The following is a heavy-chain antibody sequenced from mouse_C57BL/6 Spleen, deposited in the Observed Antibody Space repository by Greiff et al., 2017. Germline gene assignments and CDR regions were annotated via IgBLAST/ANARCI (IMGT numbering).Heavy chain of an antibody. J-gene: IGHJ2*01. CDR1: GFTFSDYG. Sequence: EVQRVESGGGLVKPGGSLKLSCAASGFTFSDYGMHWVRQAPEKGLEWVAYISSGSSTIYYEDTVKGRFTISSDNAKNTLFLQMTSLRSEDTAMYYCARSLLRWHYFDYWGQGTTLTVSS. CDR3: ARSLLRWHYFDY. V-gene: IGHV5-17*01. CDR2: ISSGSSTI. D-gene: IGHD1-2*01.